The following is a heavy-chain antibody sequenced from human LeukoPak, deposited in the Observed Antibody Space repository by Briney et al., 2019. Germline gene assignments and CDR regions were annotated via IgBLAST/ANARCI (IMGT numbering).Heavy chain of an antibody. V-gene: IGHV1-69*04. CDR3: ARYGGNLIYYYGMDV. D-gene: IGHD4-23*01. Sequence: SVKVSCKASGGTFSSYAISWVRQAPGQGLEWMGRINPIFGIANYAQKFQGRVTITADKSTSTAYMELSSLRSEDTAVYYCARYGGNLIYYYGMDVWGQGTTVTVSS. J-gene: IGHJ6*02. CDR2: INPIFGIA. CDR1: GGTFSSYA.